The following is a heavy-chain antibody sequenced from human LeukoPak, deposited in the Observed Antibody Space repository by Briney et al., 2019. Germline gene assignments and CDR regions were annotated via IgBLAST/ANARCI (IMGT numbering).Heavy chain of an antibody. Sequence: SETLSLTCAFYGGSFTGYYWSWIRQSPGKGLEWVGEINHSGQTDYNPSLKSRVTISVDTSRNQFSLHLNSVTAADTAVYYCTRGGYGPGSHYRCWVQGTLVTVSS. CDR3: TRGGYGPGSHYRC. D-gene: IGHD3-10*01. J-gene: IGHJ4*02. CDR1: GGSFTGYY. V-gene: IGHV4-34*01. CDR2: INHSGQT.